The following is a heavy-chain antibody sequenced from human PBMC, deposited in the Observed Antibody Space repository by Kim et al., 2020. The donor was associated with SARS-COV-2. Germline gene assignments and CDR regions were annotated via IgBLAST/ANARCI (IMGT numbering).Heavy chain of an antibody. CDR1: GGSISSSSYY. CDR2: IYYSGST. D-gene: IGHD3-10*01. CDR3: ARHPPPYYGSGSPSVGIP. Sequence: SETLSLTCTVSGGSISSSSYYWGWIRQPPGKGLEWIGSIYYSGSTYYNPSLKSRVTISVDTSKNQFSLKLSSVTAADTAVYYCARHPPPYYGSGSPSVGIPWGQGTLVTVSS. J-gene: IGHJ5*02. V-gene: IGHV4-39*01.